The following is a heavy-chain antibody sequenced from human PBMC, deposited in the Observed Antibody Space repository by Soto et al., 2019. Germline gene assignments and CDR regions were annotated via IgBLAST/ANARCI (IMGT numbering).Heavy chain of an antibody. D-gene: IGHD5-12*01. Sequence: QVQLVQSGAEVKKPGASVKVSCKASGYTFSGYYMHWVRQAPGQGLEWMGWINPNSGGTNYAQKFQGWVTMTRDTSISTAYMELSRLTSNDTAVYYCATGSDSDYEYTALGSWGQGTLVNVSS. CDR1: GYTFSGYY. CDR2: INPNSGGT. CDR3: ATGSDSDYEYTALGS. J-gene: IGHJ5*02. V-gene: IGHV1-2*04.